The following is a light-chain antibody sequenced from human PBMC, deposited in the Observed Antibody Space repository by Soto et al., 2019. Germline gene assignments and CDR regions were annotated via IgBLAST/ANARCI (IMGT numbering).Light chain of an antibody. CDR3: QHSTNLPVS. J-gene: IGKJ4*01. CDR1: QSVTTF. CDR2: DAS. Sequence: EIVLTQSPVTLSLSPGERATLSCRASQSVTTFLAWYQQKPGQAPRLLIYDASKRATGIPASFSGSRSGTDCNPTISSIEPEDFAVYSCQHSTNLPVSLGGGIQV. V-gene: IGKV3-11*01.